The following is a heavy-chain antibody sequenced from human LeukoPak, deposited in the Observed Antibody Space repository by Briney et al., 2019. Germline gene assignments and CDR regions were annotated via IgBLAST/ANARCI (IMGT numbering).Heavy chain of an antibody. J-gene: IGHJ3*02. Sequence: SETLSLTCTVSGGSISSSSCYWGWIRQPPGKGLEWIGSIYYSGSTYYNPSLKSRVTISVDTSKNQFSLKLSSVTAADTAVYYCALRFPAFDIWGQGTMVTVSS. CDR3: ALRFPAFDI. D-gene: IGHD3-16*01. V-gene: IGHV4-39*01. CDR2: IYYSGST. CDR1: GGSISSSSCY.